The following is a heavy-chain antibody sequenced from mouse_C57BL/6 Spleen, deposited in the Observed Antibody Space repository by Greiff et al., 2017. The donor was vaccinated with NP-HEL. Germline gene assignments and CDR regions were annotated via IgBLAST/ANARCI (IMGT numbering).Heavy chain of an antibody. D-gene: IGHD1-1*01. V-gene: IGHV1-59*01. CDR2: IDPSDSYT. CDR1: GYTFTSYW. Sequence: QVQLQQPGAELVRPGTSVKLSCKASGYTFTSYWMHWVKQRPGQGLEWIGVIDPSDSYTNYNQKFKGKATLTVDTSSSTAYMQLSSLTSEDSAVYYGASGTTVVAPFAYWGQGTLVTVSA. J-gene: IGHJ3*01. CDR3: ASGTTVVAPFAY.